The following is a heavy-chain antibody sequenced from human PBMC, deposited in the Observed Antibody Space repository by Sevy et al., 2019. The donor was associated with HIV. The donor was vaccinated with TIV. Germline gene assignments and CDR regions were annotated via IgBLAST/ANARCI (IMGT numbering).Heavy chain of an antibody. CDR2: FDPEDGER. CDR1: GSTLTKLS. J-gene: IGHJ4*02. V-gene: IGHV1-24*01. CDR3: ATTKYYYESSGSPFDN. Sequence: ASVKVSCKVSGSTLTKLSMHWVRQAPGGGLVWMASFDPEDGERFYAQKFQGRVTMTEDTSTDTAYMELSSLRSEDTAVYCCATTKYYYESSGSPFDNWGPGTLVTVSS. D-gene: IGHD3-22*01.